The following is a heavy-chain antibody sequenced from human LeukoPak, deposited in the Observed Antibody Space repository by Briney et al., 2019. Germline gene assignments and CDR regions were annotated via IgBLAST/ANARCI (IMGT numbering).Heavy chain of an antibody. V-gene: IGHV3-30*02. Sequence: GGSLRLSCAASGFNFSRNGMHWVRQAPGKGLEWVAFIRYDGSKKFYGDSVRGRFTISRDNSKSTLYLQMNSLRDEDTAVYCCARDFDDVTGDYYYIPDYWGQGMLVTVSS. CDR3: ARDFDDVTGDYYYIPDY. D-gene: IGHD3-10*01. CDR1: GFNFSRNG. CDR2: IRYDGSKK. J-gene: IGHJ4*02.